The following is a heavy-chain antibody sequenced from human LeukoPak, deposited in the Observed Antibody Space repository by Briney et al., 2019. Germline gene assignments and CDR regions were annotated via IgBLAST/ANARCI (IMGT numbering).Heavy chain of an antibody. CDR2: ISFSGST. J-gene: IGHJ4*02. D-gene: IGHD1/OR15-1a*01. CDR1: GGSIKNYY. CDR3: VRHTGGTTLDY. V-gene: IGHV4-59*08. Sequence: SETLSLTCTVSGGSIKNYYWSWIRQPPGRGLEWIGHISFSGSTDYYPSLKSRVTISIDTSRNQFSLKLNSVTAADTAVYYCVRHTGGTTLDYWGQGTQVTVSS.